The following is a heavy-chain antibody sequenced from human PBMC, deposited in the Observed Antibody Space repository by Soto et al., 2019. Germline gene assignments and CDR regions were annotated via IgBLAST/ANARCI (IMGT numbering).Heavy chain of an antibody. V-gene: IGHV1-46*01. CDR2: INPSGGST. CDR3: ASPLCSGASSYRYYFGY. J-gene: IGHJ4*02. CDR1: GYTFTSYY. Sequence: ASVKVSCKASGYTFTSYYMHWVRQAPGQGLEWMGIINPSGGSTSYAQKFQGRVTMTRDTSTSTVYMELSSLRSEDTAVYYCASPLCSGASSYRYYFGYCRQRSRVTVPS. D-gene: IGHD2-15*01.